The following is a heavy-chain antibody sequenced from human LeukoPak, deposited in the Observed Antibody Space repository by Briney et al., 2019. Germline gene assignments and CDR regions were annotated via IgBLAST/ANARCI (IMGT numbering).Heavy chain of an antibody. CDR3: ARGPMIVVDAEHTFDY. Sequence: GGSLRLSCAASRFKFSNYAMHRVRQAPGKGLEWVALISYDGYNKYYVDSVKGRFTISRDNSKNTLYLQMNSLRGEDTAVYYCARGPMIVVDAEHTFDYWGQGTLVTVSS. J-gene: IGHJ4*02. V-gene: IGHV3-30*04. D-gene: IGHD3-22*01. CDR1: RFKFSNYA. CDR2: ISYDGYNK.